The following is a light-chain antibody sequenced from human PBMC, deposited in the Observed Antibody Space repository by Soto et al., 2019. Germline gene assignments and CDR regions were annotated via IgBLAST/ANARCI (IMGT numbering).Light chain of an antibody. CDR1: QSISSW. V-gene: IGKV1-5*03. CDR3: QQYNSYPWT. J-gene: IGKJ1*01. CDR2: KAS. Sequence: DIQMTQAASTLSASVGDRVTITCRASQSISSWLAWYQQKPGKAPKLLIYKASSLESGAPSRFSGSGSGTEFTLTISSLQPDDFATYYCQQYNSYPWTFGQGTKV.